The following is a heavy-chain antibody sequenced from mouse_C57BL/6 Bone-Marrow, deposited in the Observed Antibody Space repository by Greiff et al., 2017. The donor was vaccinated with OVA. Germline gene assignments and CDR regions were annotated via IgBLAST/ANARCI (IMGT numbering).Heavy chain of an antibody. CDR2: INPNNGGT. J-gene: IGHJ4*01. D-gene: IGHD2-1*01. V-gene: IGHV1-26*01. CDR1: GYTFTDYY. Sequence: EVQLQQSGPELVKPGASVKISCKASGYTFTDYYMNWVKQSHGKSLEWIGDINPNNGGTSYNQKFKGKATLTVAKSSSTAYMELRSLTSEDSAYYYCARWSIYYGNYNYAMDYWGQGTSVTVSS. CDR3: ARWSIYYGNYNYAMDY.